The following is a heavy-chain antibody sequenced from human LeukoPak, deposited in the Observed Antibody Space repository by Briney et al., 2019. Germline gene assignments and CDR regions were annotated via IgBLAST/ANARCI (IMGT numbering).Heavy chain of an antibody. V-gene: IGHV3-23*01. D-gene: IGHD6-13*01. Sequence: PGRSLRLSCAASGFTFSSYAMSWVRQAPGKGLEWVSSISGSGGSTYYADSVKGRFTISRDNSKNTLYLQMNSLRAEDTAVYYCAKDSSSFPNEYFQHWGQGTLVTVSS. CDR3: AKDSSSFPNEYFQH. J-gene: IGHJ1*01. CDR1: GFTFSSYA. CDR2: ISGSGGST.